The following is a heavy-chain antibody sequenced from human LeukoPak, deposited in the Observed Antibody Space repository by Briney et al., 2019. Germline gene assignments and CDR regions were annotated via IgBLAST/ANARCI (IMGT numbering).Heavy chain of an antibody. V-gene: IGHV3-9*01. CDR2: ISWNSGNI. CDR1: GFTFDDYA. J-gene: IGHJ6*02. CDR3: AKDALRRVFYYGMDV. Sequence: SPRLSCEASGFTFDDYAMYWVRQAPGKGLEWVSGISWNSGNIGYADSVKGRFTISRDNAKNSLYLEMNSLRAEDTALYFCAKDALRRVFYYGMDVWGQGTTVAVSS.